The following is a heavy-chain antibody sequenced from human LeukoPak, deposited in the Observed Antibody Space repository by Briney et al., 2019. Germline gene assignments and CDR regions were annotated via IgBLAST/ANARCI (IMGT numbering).Heavy chain of an antibody. D-gene: IGHD5-12*01. J-gene: IGHJ4*02. CDR1: GFTFSSYA. CDR2: IRATAGTT. Sequence: GGSLRLSCAASGFTFSSYAMTWVRQAPGKGLQWVSTIRATAGTTYYTDSVRGRFTISRDNSKNTVFLQMNSLRAEDTAVYYCAKGGYTSHYDYWGQGILVTVSS. CDR3: AKGGYTSHYDY. V-gene: IGHV3-23*01.